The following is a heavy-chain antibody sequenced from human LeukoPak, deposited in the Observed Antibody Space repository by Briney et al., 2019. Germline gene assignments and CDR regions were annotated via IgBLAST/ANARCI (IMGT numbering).Heavy chain of an antibody. J-gene: IGHJ4*02. CDR3: ARLIYGSLSYYFDY. CDR1: GGSISSYY. Sequence: SETLSLTCTVSGGSISSYYWSWIRQPPGKGLEWIGYIYYSGSTNYNPSLKSRVTISVDTSKNQFSLKLSSVTAADTAVYYCARLIYGSLSYYFDYWGQGTLVTVSS. V-gene: IGHV4-59*01. D-gene: IGHD2/OR15-2a*01. CDR2: IYYSGST.